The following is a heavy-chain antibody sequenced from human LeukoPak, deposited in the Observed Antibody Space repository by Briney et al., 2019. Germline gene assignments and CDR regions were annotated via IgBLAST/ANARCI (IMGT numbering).Heavy chain of an antibody. CDR3: AGGSYDDDSGASHDAFDI. CDR1: GFTVSSNY. V-gene: IGHV3-53*01. CDR2: IYSGGST. J-gene: IGHJ3*02. D-gene: IGHD3-22*01. Sequence: PGGSLRLSCAASGFTVSSNYMSWVRQAPGKGLEWVSVIYSGGSTYYADSVKGRFTISRDNSKNTLYLQMNSLRAEDTAVYYCAGGSYDDDSGASHDAFDIWGQGTMVTVSS.